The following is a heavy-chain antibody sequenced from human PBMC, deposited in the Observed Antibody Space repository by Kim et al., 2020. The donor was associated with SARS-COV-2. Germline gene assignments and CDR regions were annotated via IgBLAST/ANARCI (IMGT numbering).Heavy chain of an antibody. D-gene: IGHD3-9*01. J-gene: IGHJ4*02. CDR1: GFSFNSYS. CDR2: ISSGGDII. CDR3: ARDFDWNIDY. V-gene: IGHV3-48*02. Sequence: GGSLRLSCAAFGFSFNSYSLNWVRQAPGKGLEWISYISSGGDIIKYAESVKGRFTISRDNVKNSLYLQMNSLRDEDTAVYYCARDFDWNIDYWGQGTLVTVSS.